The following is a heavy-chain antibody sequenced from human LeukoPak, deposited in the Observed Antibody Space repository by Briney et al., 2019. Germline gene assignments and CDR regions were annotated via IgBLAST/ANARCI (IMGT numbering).Heavy chain of an antibody. J-gene: IGHJ4*02. CDR2: IHPHGIF. CDR1: GGSCDDYY. D-gene: IGHD5-24*01. V-gene: IGHV4-34*01. CDR3: ARGRDRSKAGDH. Sequence: SETLSLTCAVYGGSCDDYYCSWIRQPPGKGLEWIGEIHPHGIFYYNSSLTSRVTISIDTSKSPFSLRLTSVTAADTAFYYCARGRDRSKAGDHWGQGSLVTVSS.